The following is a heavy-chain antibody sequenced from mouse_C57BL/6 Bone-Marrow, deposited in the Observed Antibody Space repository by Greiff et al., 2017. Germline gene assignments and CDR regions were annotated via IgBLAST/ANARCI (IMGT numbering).Heavy chain of an antibody. CDR2: NDPANGNT. J-gene: IGHJ3*01. CDR3: AGGGHSSGYFAY. CDR1: GFNIKNTY. D-gene: IGHD3-2*02. Sequence: VQLQQSVAELVRPGASVKLSCTASGFNIKNTYLHWVKQRPEQGLQWIGRNDPANGNTKYAPKVQGKVTITADTSSNTAYLQLSSLTTEDTAIYYCAGGGHSSGYFAYWGQGTVVTVSA. V-gene: IGHV14-3*01.